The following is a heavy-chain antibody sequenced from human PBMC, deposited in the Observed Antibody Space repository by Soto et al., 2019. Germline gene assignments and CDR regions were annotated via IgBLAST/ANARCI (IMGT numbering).Heavy chain of an antibody. Sequence: QITLKESGPTLVRPTQTLTLTRTFSGFSLSTSGLGVGWIRQPPGKALEWLALIYWNDDKRYSPSLKARLTITKDTSKSQVVLTMTNMDPVDTATYYCAHRPSGWYLFDYWGQGTLVTVSS. CDR2: IYWNDDK. D-gene: IGHD6-19*01. V-gene: IGHV2-5*01. CDR1: GFSLSTSGLG. CDR3: AHRPSGWYLFDY. J-gene: IGHJ4*02.